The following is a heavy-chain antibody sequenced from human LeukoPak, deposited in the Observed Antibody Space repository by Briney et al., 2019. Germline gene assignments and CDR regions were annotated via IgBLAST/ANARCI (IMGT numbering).Heavy chain of an antibody. CDR1: GGSISSYY. V-gene: IGHV4-59*01. D-gene: IGHD5-24*01. CDR3: ASSRDGDNSLDY. J-gene: IGHJ4*02. Sequence: SETLSLTCTVSGGSISSYYWSWIRQPPGKGLEWIGYVYYSGSTNYNPSLKSRVTISVDTSKNQFSLKLSSVTAADTAVYYCASSRDGDNSLDYWGQGTLVTVSS. CDR2: VYYSGST.